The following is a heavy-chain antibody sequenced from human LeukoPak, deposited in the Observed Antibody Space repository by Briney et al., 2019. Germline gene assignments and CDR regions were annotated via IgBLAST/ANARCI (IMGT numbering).Heavy chain of an antibody. V-gene: IGHV1-46*01. CDR1: GYTFTSYY. CDR3: ARVNTMIVVVIGRYGMDV. D-gene: IGHD3-22*01. Sequence: ASVKVSCKASGYTFTSYYMHWVRQAPGQGLEWMGIINPSGGSTSYAQKFQGRVTMTRDTSTSTVYMELSSLRSDDTAVYYCARVNTMIVVVIGRYGMDVWGQGTTVTVSS. CDR2: INPSGGST. J-gene: IGHJ6*02.